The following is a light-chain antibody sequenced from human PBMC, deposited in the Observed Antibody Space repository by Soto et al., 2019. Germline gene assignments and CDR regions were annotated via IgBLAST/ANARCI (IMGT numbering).Light chain of an antibody. V-gene: IGKV3-15*01. CDR2: GAS. J-gene: IGKJ5*01. Sequence: NDLEWYLQKPGQSPQLLIYGASTRATGVPDRFSCIGHGTAYALGLRSRQSCGYAVSYYEQHSSGAPSTFGQGTRLEIK. CDR1: ND. CDR3: EQHSSGAPST.